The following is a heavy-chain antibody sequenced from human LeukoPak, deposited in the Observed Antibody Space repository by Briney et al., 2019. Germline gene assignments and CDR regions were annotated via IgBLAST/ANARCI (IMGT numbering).Heavy chain of an antibody. Sequence: PSETLSLTCTVSGGSISSYYWSRLRQPPGKGLEWIGYIYDSGSTNYNPSLKSRVTISVDTSKNQFSLKLSSVTAADTAVFYCASLTTADAFDIWGQGTMVTVSS. J-gene: IGHJ3*02. V-gene: IGHV4-59*01. CDR2: IYDSGST. D-gene: IGHD3-22*01. CDR3: ASLTTADAFDI. CDR1: GGSISSYY.